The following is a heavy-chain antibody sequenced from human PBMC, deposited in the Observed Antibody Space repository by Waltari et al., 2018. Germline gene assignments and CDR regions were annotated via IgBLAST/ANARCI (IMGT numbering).Heavy chain of an antibody. CDR1: GASISSTSYY. CDR2: IYYSGST. Sequence: QLQLQESGPGLVKPSETLSLTCTVSGASISSTSYYWGWIRQPPGKGLEWIGGIYYSGSTYANPSLKSRVSISVDTSKNQFSLKLSSVTAADTAVYYCVYGSGSYYISNFDYWGQGTLVTVSS. D-gene: IGHD3-10*01. J-gene: IGHJ4*02. V-gene: IGHV4-39*01. CDR3: VYGSGSYYISNFDY.